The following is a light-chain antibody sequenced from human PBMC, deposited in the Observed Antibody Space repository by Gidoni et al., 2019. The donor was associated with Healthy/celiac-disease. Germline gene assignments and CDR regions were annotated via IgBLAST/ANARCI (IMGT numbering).Light chain of an antibody. Sequence: DIQLTQSPSSLSASVGDIVTITCQASQDISNYLTWYQQKPGKAPKLLIYDASNLETGGPSRFSGSGSGTDFTFTISSLQPEDIATYYGQQYDNLPLTFGGGTKVEIK. V-gene: IGKV1-33*01. CDR2: DAS. J-gene: IGKJ4*01. CDR3: QQYDNLPLT. CDR1: QDISNY.